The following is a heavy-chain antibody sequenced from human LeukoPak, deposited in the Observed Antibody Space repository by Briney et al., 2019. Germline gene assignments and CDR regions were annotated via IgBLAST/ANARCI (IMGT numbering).Heavy chain of an antibody. CDR2: IDSGATDI. J-gene: IGHJ4*02. D-gene: IGHD5-18*01. V-gene: IGHV3-21*05. Sequence: GGSRRLSCAASGFRFTIYAMYWVRQAPGQGLERISYIDSGATDILYADSVKGRFTISRDDGKNSLFLQMTSLRVGDTAVYYCARHSNPLQLIDFWGQGTQVTVSA. CDR1: GFRFTIYA. CDR3: ARHSNPLQLIDF.